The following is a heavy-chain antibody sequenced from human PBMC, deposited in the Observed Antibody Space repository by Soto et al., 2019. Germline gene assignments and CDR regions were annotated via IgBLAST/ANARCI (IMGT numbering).Heavy chain of an antibody. CDR1: GGSISSYY. CDR3: ARGLYGGPADY. J-gene: IGHJ4*02. Sequence: PSETLSLTCTVSGGSISSYYWSWIRQPPGKGLEWIGYIFYSGSTNYNPSLKSRVTISVDTSKNQFSLKLSSVTAADTAVYYCARGLYGGPADYWGQGTLVTVSS. CDR2: IFYSGST. V-gene: IGHV4-59*01. D-gene: IGHD5-12*01.